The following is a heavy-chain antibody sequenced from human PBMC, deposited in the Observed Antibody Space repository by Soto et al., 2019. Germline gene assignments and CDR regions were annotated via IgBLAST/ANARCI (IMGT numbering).Heavy chain of an antibody. CDR1: GFTFSSYA. D-gene: IGHD3-10*01. CDR2: ISGSGGST. V-gene: IGHV3-23*01. CDR3: AKDFGGNTGWFDP. J-gene: IGHJ5*02. Sequence: GGSLRLSCAASGFTFSSYAMSWVRQAPGKGLEWVSAISGSGGSTYYADSVKGRFTMSIANSKNTLYLQMNSLRAEDTAVYYCAKDFGGNTGWFDPWGQGTLVTVSS.